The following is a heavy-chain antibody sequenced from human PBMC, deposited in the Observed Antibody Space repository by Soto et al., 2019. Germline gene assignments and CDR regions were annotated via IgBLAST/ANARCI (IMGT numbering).Heavy chain of an antibody. CDR3: ARDLWNIVVSISQDAFDI. J-gene: IGHJ3*02. CDR1: GGTISSYA. V-gene: IGHV1-69*13. D-gene: IGHD2-15*01. CDR2: IIPIFGTA. Sequence: SVKLSCKASGGTISSYAISWVRQAPGQGLEWMGGIIPIFGTANYAQKFQGRVTITADESTSTAYMELSSLRSEDTAVYYCARDLWNIVVSISQDAFDIWGQGTMVTVS.